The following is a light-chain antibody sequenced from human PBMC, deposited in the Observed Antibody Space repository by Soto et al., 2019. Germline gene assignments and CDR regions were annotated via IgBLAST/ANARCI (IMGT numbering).Light chain of an antibody. CDR3: SSYTGSTTLDV. CDR2: DVS. Sequence: QSALTQPASVSGSPGQSITISCTGTSSDVGAYNYVSWYQQHPGKAPKLMTYDVSNRPSGVSNRFSGSKSGNTASLTISGLQAEDEADYYCSSYTGSTTLDVFGTGTKLTVL. CDR1: SSDVGAYNY. V-gene: IGLV2-14*01. J-gene: IGLJ1*01.